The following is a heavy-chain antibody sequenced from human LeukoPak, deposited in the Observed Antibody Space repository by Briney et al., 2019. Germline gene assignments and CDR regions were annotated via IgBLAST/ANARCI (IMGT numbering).Heavy chain of an antibody. CDR1: GYTFTDYG. CDR2: IIPIFGTA. D-gene: IGHD2-2*02. J-gene: IGHJ4*02. V-gene: IGHV1-69*13. CDR3: AGGYCSSTSCYKFVAFDY. Sequence: GASVKVSCKTSGYTFTDYGISWVRQAPGQGLEWMGGIIPIFGTANYAQKFQGRVTITADESTSTAYMELSSLRSEDTAVYYCAGGYCSSTSCYKFVAFDYWGQGTLVTVSS.